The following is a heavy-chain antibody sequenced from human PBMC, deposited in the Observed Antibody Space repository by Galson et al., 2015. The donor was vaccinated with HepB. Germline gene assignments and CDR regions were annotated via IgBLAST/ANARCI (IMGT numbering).Heavy chain of an antibody. J-gene: IGHJ3*02. V-gene: IGHV2-70*04. CDR3: ARTPPATDAFDI. CDR2: IDWDDDI. Sequence: PALVKPTQTLTLTCTFSGFSLSTSGMRVSWIRQPPGKALEWLARIDWDDDIFYSTSLKTRLTISKDTPKNQVVLTMTNMDPVDTATYYCARTPPATDAFDIWGQGTMVTVSS. CDR1: GFSLSTSGMR.